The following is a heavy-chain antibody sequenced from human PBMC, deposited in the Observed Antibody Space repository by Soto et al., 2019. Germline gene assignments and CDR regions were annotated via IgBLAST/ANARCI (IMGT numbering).Heavy chain of an antibody. V-gene: IGHV1-18*01. D-gene: IGHD5-12*01. J-gene: IGHJ4*02. Sequence: QIQLVQSGAEVKKPGASVKVSCKAAGYTFSNYAIKWVRQAPGQGLEWMGWISAHNGNTNYAEKFQGRVAMTTDTSTNTAYMELRRLRSDDTAVYYCARDLSGGYDLDDSDYWGQGTLVTVSS. CDR1: GYTFSNYA. CDR2: ISAHNGNT. CDR3: ARDLSGGYDLDDSDY.